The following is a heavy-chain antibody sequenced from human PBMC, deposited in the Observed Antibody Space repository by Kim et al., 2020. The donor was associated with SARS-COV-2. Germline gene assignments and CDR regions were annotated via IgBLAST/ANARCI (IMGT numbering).Heavy chain of an antibody. V-gene: IGHV4-39*01. J-gene: IGHJ4*02. Sequence: GSTYYNPSLKSRVTISVDTSKNQFSLKLSSVTAADTAVYYCARYSSGFDYWGQGTLVTVSS. CDR3: ARYSSGFDY. CDR2: GST. D-gene: IGHD3-22*01.